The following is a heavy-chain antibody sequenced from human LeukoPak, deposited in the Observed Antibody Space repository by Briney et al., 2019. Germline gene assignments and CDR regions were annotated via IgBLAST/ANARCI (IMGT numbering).Heavy chain of an antibody. Sequence: SETLSLTCTVSSGSISSYYWSWIRQPPGKGLEWIGYIYYSGSTYYNPSLKSRVTISVDRSKNQFSLKLSSVTAADTAVYYCARGITMVRGVEPDAFDIWGQGTMVTVPS. D-gene: IGHD3-10*01. CDR1: SGSISSYY. CDR2: IYYSGST. V-gene: IGHV4-59*12. CDR3: ARGITMVRGVEPDAFDI. J-gene: IGHJ3*02.